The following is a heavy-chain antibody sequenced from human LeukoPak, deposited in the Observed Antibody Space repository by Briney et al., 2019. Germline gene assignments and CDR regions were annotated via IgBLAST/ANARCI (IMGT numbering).Heavy chain of an antibody. Sequence: ASVKVSCKASGYSFTSYYMHWVRQAPGQGXXWMGIINPSGGSTSYAQKFQARVTMTRDTSTSTVYMELSSLRSEDTAVYYCARAKVVGATLAFDIWGQGTMVTVSS. J-gene: IGHJ3*02. V-gene: IGHV1-46*01. CDR1: GYSFTSYY. CDR2: INPSGGST. CDR3: ARAKVVGATLAFDI. D-gene: IGHD1-26*01.